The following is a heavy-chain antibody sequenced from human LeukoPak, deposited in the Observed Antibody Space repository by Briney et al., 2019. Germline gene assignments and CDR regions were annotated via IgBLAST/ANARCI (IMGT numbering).Heavy chain of an antibody. J-gene: IGHJ4*02. CDR3: AKSGYYDILTGDYFDY. CDR2: ISGSGGST. D-gene: IGHD3-9*01. V-gene: IGHV3-23*01. Sequence: AISGSGGSTYYVDSVKGRFTISRDNSKNTLYLQMNSLRAEDTAVYYCAKSGYYDILTGDYFDYWGQGTLVTVSS.